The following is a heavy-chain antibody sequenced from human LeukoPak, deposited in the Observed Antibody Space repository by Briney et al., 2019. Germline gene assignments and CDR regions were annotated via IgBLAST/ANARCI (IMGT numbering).Heavy chain of an antibody. D-gene: IGHD1-26*01. CDR2: INPNSGGT. CDR3: ARDLYSGSYFYYFDY. J-gene: IGHJ4*02. Sequence: ASVKVSCKASGYTFTGYYMHWVRQAPGQGLEWMGRINPNSGGTNYAQKFQGRVTMTRDTSISTAYMELSRLRSGDTAVYYCARDLYSGSYFYYFDYWGQGTLVTVSS. V-gene: IGHV1-2*06. CDR1: GYTFTGYY.